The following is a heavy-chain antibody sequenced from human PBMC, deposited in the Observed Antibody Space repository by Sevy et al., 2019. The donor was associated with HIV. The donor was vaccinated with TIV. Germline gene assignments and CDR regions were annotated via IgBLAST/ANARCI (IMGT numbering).Heavy chain of an antibody. J-gene: IGHJ4*01. Sequence: KQSQTLSLTCAISGDTVSANSAAWNWIRQSPSRGLEWLGRAYYRSRWYNDYALSVKSRITINPDTSKNQFSLQLNSVTPEDTAVYYCARDVWRCEIDCYSFDSWGQGTLVTVSS. CDR2: AYYRSRWYN. D-gene: IGHD2-21*02. CDR1: GDTVSANSAA. V-gene: IGHV6-1*01. CDR3: ARDVWRCEIDCYSFDS.